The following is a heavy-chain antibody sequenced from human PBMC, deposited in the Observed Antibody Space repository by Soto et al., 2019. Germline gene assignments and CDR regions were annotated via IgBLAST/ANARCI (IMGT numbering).Heavy chain of an antibody. CDR3: ARDYWPMVRRVIFYFSD. J-gene: IGHJ4*02. Sequence: ASVKVSCKAFGYTFTSYGISWVRQAPGQGLEWMGWISAYNGNTNYAQKLQGRVTMTTDTSTSTAYMELRSLRSDDTAVYYCARDYWPMVRRVIFYFSDWGQGTLVTVSS. CDR1: GYTFTSYG. V-gene: IGHV1-18*01. CDR2: ISAYNGNT. D-gene: IGHD3-10*01.